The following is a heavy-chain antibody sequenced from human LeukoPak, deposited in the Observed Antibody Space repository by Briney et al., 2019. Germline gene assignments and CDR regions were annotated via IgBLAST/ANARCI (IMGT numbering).Heavy chain of an antibody. CDR3: ARLHYYDSSGPVVGGFDY. D-gene: IGHD3-22*01. J-gene: IGHJ4*02. V-gene: IGHV4-34*01. CDR2: INHSGST. Sequence: SETLSLTCAVYGGSFSGYYWSWIRQPPGKGLGWIGEINHSGSTNYNPSLKSRVTISVDTSKNQFSLKLSSVTAADTAVYYCARLHYYDSSGPVVGGFDYWGQGTLVTVSS. CDR1: GGSFSGYY.